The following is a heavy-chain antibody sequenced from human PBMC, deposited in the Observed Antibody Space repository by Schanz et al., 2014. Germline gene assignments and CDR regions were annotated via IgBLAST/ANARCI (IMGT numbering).Heavy chain of an antibody. CDR3: AKQYRDTSGWYFDY. D-gene: IGHD6-19*01. J-gene: IGHJ4*02. CDR1: GFIFSKYA. Sequence: EVQLLESGGGLVQPGGSLRLSCAASGFIFSKYAMTWVRQAPGKGLEWVSAITDSGGSTYYADSVRGRFIISRDNSKNTLYLQINSLSAEDTAVYYCAKQYRDTSGWYFDYWGQGTLVTVSS. CDR2: ITDSGGST. V-gene: IGHV3-23*01.